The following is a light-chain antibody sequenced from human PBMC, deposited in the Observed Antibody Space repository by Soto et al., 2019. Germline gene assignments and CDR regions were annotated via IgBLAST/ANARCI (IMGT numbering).Light chain of an antibody. CDR3: QQFNTYPII. Sequence: AIQLTQSPSSLSASVGDRVTITCRASQDIRGALAWYQQQPGKPPKLLIFDVSTLQSRVPSRFSGSGSGTDFTLTISSLQPEDFATYYCQQFNTYPIIFGQGTRLEIK. CDR1: QDIRGA. J-gene: IGKJ5*01. CDR2: DVS. V-gene: IGKV1-13*02.